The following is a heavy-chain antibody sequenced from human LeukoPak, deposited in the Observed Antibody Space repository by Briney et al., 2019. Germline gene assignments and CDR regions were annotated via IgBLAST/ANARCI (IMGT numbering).Heavy chain of an antibody. Sequence: GSLRLSCAASGFTFSSYGMHWVRQAPGKGLEWVAVISYDGSNKYYADSVKGRFTISRDNSKNTLYLQMNSLRAEDTAVYYCAKGYGPGSYYIGYWGQGTLVTVSS. CDR3: AKGYGPGSYYIGY. J-gene: IGHJ4*02. CDR2: ISYDGSNK. CDR1: GFTFSSYG. D-gene: IGHD3-10*01. V-gene: IGHV3-30*18.